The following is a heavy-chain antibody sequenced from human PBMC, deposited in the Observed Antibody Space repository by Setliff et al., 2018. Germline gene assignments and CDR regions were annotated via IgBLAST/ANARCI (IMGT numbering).Heavy chain of an antibody. CDR2: TIPMFGST. CDR3: VREGVDTWSSTDYRYYMDV. V-gene: IGHV1-69*05. Sequence: SVKVSCKASGDTFSSYGISWVRQAPGQGLEWMGGTIPMFGSTSYAQKFQGRVTIITDESTTTAYMELSSLGSEDTAVYYCVREGVDTWSSTDYRYYMDVWGKGTTVTVSS. D-gene: IGHD5-18*01. J-gene: IGHJ6*03. CDR1: GDTFSSYG.